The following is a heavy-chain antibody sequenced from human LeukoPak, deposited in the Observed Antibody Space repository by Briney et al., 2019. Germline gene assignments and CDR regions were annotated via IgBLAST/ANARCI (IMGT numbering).Heavy chain of an antibody. Sequence: SETLSLTCTVSGGSFNSYCWSWLRQPAGKGLEWIGRIQSSGSTDYSPSVQRRVTISIDTSQRQFSLNLRSVTAADTAVYYCARDIVYLIDEDYGWGQGTLVTVSS. CDR2: IQSSGST. CDR1: GGSFNSYC. V-gene: IGHV4-4*07. CDR3: ARDIVYLIDEDYG. J-gene: IGHJ4*02. D-gene: IGHD4-17*01.